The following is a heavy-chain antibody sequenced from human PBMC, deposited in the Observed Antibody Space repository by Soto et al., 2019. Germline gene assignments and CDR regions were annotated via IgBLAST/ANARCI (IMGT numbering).Heavy chain of an antibody. CDR2: IIPIFGTA. V-gene: IGHV1-69*01. CDR3: AREYYYDSSGYSYPHFDY. CDR1: GGTFSSYA. Sequence: QVQLVQSGAEVKKPGSSVKVSCKASGGTFSSYAISWVRQAPGQGLEWIGGIIPIFGTANYAQKFQGRVTITADESTSTAYMELSSLRSEDTAVYYCAREYYYDSSGYSYPHFDYWGQGTLVTVSS. J-gene: IGHJ4*02. D-gene: IGHD3-22*01.